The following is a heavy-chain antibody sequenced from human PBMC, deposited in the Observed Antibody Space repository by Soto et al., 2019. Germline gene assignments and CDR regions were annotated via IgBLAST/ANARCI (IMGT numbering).Heavy chain of an antibody. V-gene: IGHV1-8*01. Sequence: SVKVYFKASGYTFTSYDIYWVRQATGQGLEWMGWMNPFSGNAVYTQKFQDRVTMTRDTSINTAYMEMSGLRSEDTAVYYCTRGQGNHWGQGSLVTVS. CDR2: MNPFSGNA. J-gene: IGHJ4*02. CDR1: GYTFTSYD. CDR3: TRGQGNH.